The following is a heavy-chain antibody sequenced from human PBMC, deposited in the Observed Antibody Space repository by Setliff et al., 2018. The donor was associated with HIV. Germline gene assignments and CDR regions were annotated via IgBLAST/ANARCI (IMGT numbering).Heavy chain of an antibody. CDR1: GFTFSTYA. CDR2: IGAVGGPT. J-gene: IGHJ3*02. CDR3: AKVFVFGVDAFDI. Sequence: PGGSLRLSCAASGFTFSTYAMGWDRQAPGKGLEWVSTIGAVGGPTHYAESVKCRFTISKDNSKNTLYLQMSSLRDEDTAVYYCAKVFVFGVDAFDIWGQGTMVTVSS. V-gene: IGHV3-23*01. D-gene: IGHD3-10*02.